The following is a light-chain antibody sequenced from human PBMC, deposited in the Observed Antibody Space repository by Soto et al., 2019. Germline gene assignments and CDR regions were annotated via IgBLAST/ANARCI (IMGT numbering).Light chain of an antibody. CDR1: QSVLYSSNNKNY. CDR2: WAS. V-gene: IGKV4-1*01. J-gene: IGKJ1*01. Sequence: IVMTQSPDSLAVSLGERATINCKSSQSVLYSSNNKNYLAWYQQKPGQPPKLLIYWASTRESGVPARFSGSGSGTEFTLTISSLQSEDFAVYFCQQYNNWPPWTFGQGTKVDIK. CDR3: QQYNNWPPWT.